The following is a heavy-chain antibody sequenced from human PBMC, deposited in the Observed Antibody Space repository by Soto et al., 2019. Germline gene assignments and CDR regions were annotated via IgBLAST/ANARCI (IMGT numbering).Heavy chain of an antibody. J-gene: IGHJ6*02. CDR3: ARDAFGYYYGMDV. Sequence: SETLSLTCTVSGGSISSSSYYWGWIRQPPGKGLEWIGSIYYSGSTYYNPSLKSRVTISVDTSKNQFSLKLSSVTAADTAVYYCARDAFGYYYGMDVWGQGTTVTVSS. V-gene: IGHV4-39*02. CDR1: GGSISSSSYY. D-gene: IGHD3-16*01. CDR2: IYYSGST.